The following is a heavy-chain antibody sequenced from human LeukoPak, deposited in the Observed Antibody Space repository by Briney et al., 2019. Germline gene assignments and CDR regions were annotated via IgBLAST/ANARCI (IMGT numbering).Heavy chain of an antibody. CDR2: INPNSGGT. CDR3: ARQGGYGGNSPEN. D-gene: IGHD4-23*01. CDR1: GYTFTGYY. Sequence: ASVKVSCKASGYTFTGYYMHWVRQAPGQGLEWMGWINPNSGGTNYAQKFQGRVTMTRDTSISTAYMELSRLRSDDTAVYYCARQGGYGGNSPENWGQGTLVTVSP. J-gene: IGHJ4*02. V-gene: IGHV1-2*02.